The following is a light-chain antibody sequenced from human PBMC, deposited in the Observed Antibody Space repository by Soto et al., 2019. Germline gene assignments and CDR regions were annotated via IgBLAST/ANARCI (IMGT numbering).Light chain of an antibody. J-gene: IGKJ4*01. CDR3: QKHNSEPKT. Sequence: EIVLTQSPGTLALSPGERATLSCSASQSVSNNYLAWYQQKPGQAPRLLIYGASNRATGITARFSGSGSGTDFTLTISSLKPEDVANYYCQKHNSEPKTFGGVTKVEIK. CDR2: GAS. CDR1: QSVSNNY. V-gene: IGKV3-20*01.